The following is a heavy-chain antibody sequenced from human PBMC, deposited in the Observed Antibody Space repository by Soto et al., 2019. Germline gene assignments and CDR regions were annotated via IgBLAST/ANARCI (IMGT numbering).Heavy chain of an antibody. CDR3: ARHAYGDYVYQYFGMDV. Sequence: QVHLQESGPGLVKSSETLSLTCTVSNGSISNDDYYWAWIRQSPGKGLEWIASIHYSEYTYQNPSLKSRVTISVDTSKKQISLRLSSVTAADTAVYYCARHAYGDYVYQYFGMDVWGQWTTVSVSS. CDR2: IHYSEYT. J-gene: IGHJ6*02. D-gene: IGHD4-17*01. V-gene: IGHV4-39*01. CDR1: NGSISNDDYY.